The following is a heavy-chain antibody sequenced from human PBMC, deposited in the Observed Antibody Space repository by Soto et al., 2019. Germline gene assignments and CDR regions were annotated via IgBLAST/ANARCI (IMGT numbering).Heavy chain of an antibody. Sequence: EVQLVESGGGLVQPGGSLRLSCAASGFTFSSYSMNWVRQAPGKGLEWVSYISSSSSTIYYADSVKGRFTISRDNAKNSLYLQMNSLRDEDTAVYYCARGHLPNWNYLYGIDYWGQGTLVTVSS. CDR3: ARGHLPNWNYLYGIDY. J-gene: IGHJ4*02. CDR2: ISSSSSTI. V-gene: IGHV3-48*02. D-gene: IGHD1-7*01. CDR1: GFTFSSYS.